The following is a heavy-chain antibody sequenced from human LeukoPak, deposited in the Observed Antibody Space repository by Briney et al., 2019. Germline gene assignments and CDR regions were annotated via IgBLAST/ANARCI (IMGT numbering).Heavy chain of an antibody. V-gene: IGHV3-53*01. CDR3: ARVTYCGGDCSDY. D-gene: IGHD2-21*02. J-gene: IGHJ4*02. CDR1: GFTVSSNY. CDR2: IYSGGST. Sequence: GGSLRLSCAASGFTVSSNYMSWVRQAPGKGLEWVSVIYSGGSTYYADSVKGRFTISRDNSKNTLYLQMNSLRAEDTAVYYCARVTYCGGDCSDYWGQGTLVTVSS.